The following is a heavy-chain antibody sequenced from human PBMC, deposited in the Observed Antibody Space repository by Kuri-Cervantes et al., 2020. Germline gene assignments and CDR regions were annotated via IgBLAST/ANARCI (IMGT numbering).Heavy chain of an antibody. CDR2: INHSGST. CDR3: ATRPRGLMNYYYYGMDV. V-gene: IGHV4-34*01. D-gene: IGHD3-10*01. J-gene: IGHJ6*02. Sequence: GSLRLSCAVYGGSFSGYYWSWVRQPPGKGLEWIGEINHSGSTNYNPSLKSRVTISVDTSKNQFSLKLSSVTAAATAVYYCATRPRGLMNYYYYGMDVWGQGTTVTVSS. CDR1: GGSFSGYY.